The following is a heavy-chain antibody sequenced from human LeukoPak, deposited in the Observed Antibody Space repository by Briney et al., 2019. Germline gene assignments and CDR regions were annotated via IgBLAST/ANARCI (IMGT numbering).Heavy chain of an antibody. CDR1: GGSISSYY. J-gene: IGHJ4*02. Sequence: SETLSLTCTASGGSISSYYWSWIRQPPGKGLEWVAYIYYSGSTNNNPSLKNRVTISVDTSKNQFSLKLSSVTAADTAVYYCARIHGGGWYYFDYWGQGTLVTVSS. V-gene: IGHV4-59*01. D-gene: IGHD6-19*01. CDR2: IYYSGST. CDR3: ARIHGGGWYYFDY.